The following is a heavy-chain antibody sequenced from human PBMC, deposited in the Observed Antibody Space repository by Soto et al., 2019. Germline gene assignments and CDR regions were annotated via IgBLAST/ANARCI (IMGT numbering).Heavy chain of an antibody. V-gene: IGHV1-18*04. J-gene: IGHJ4*02. D-gene: IGHD5-12*01. CDR2: ISTYNGNT. CDR1: GYTFTSDG. Sequence: QVQLVQSGADVKKPGASVKVSCKASGYTFTSDGISWVRRAPGQGLEWMGWISTYNGNTKFAQKLQGRLTMTTDTSTRTVYMELRSLTSDDTAVYYCAAWAAQVRGYGGPFDYWGQGTLLTVSS. CDR3: AAWAAQVRGYGGPFDY.